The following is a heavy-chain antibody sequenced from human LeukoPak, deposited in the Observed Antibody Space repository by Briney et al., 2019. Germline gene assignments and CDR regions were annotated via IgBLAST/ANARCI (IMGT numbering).Heavy chain of an antibody. D-gene: IGHD2-2*01. CDR1: GGSFGGYY. CDR2: INHSGST. Sequence: SETLSLTCAVSGGSFGGYYWSWIRQPPGKGLEWIGEINHSGSTNYNPSLKSRVTISVDTSKNQFSLKLSSVTAADTAVYYCASLPPYCSSTSCYLGYFDYWGQGTLVTVSS. J-gene: IGHJ4*02. CDR3: ASLPPYCSSTSCYLGYFDY. V-gene: IGHV4-34*01.